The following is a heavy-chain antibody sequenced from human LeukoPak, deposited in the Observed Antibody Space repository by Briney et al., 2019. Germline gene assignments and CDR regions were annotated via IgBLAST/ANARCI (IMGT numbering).Heavy chain of an antibody. CDR2: FGTRSTSV. D-gene: IGHD3-22*01. J-gene: IGHJ4*02. V-gene: IGHV3-21*01. Sequence: GGSLRLSCTASGFTFRGYSMNWIRQAPGKGLEWVSSFGTRSTSVYHAGSVKGRFAISRDNAKNSLYLQMNSLRAEDTALYYCAREVSEGFDFWGQGTLVTVSS. CDR3: AREVSEGFDF. CDR1: GFTFRGYS.